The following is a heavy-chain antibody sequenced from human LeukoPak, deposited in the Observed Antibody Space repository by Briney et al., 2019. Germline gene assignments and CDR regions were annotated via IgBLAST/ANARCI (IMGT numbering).Heavy chain of an antibody. CDR2: IYYSGST. CDR1: GGSISSYY. CDR3: ARTQRLYYDFWSGYSTESYFDY. V-gene: IGHV4-59*01. Sequence: SSETLSLTCTVSGGSISSYYWSWIRQPPGKGLEWIGYIYYSGSTNYNPSLKSRVTISVDTSKNQFSLKLSSVTAADTAVYYCARTQRLYYDFWSGYSTESYFDYWGQGTLVTVSS. J-gene: IGHJ4*02. D-gene: IGHD3-3*01.